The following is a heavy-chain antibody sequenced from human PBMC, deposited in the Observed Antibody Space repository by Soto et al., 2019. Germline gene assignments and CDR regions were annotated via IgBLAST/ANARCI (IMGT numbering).Heavy chain of an antibody. Sequence: ASVKVSCKASGYTFTSYGISWVRQAPGQGLEWMGWISAYNGNTNYAQKLQGRVTMTTDTSTSTAYMELRSLRSDDTAVYYCARSEGDLYCSSTSCFHTPSSPTDYWGQGXLVTVSS. D-gene: IGHD2-2*01. CDR3: ARSEGDLYCSSTSCFHTPSSPTDY. CDR2: ISAYNGNT. J-gene: IGHJ4*02. V-gene: IGHV1-18*04. CDR1: GYTFTSYG.